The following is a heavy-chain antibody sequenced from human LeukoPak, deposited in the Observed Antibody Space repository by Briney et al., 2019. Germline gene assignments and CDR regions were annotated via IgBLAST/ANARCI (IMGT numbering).Heavy chain of an antibody. CDR2: ISAYNGNT. Sequence: ASVKVSCKASGYTFTSYGISWLRQAPGQGLEWMGWISAYNGNTNYAQKLQGRVTMTTDTSTRTAYMELRSLRAEDTAVYYCARDNTPSVGLAFDIWGQGTMVTVSS. D-gene: IGHD5/OR15-5a*01. J-gene: IGHJ3*02. V-gene: IGHV1-18*01. CDR1: GYTFTSYG. CDR3: ARDNTPSVGLAFDI.